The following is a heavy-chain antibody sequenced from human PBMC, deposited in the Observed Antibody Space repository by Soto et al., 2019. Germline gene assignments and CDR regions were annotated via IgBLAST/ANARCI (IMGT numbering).Heavy chain of an antibody. Sequence: GGSLRLSCAASGFTFSSYAMHWVRQAPGKGLEWVAVISYDGSNKYYADSVKGRFTISRDNSKNTLYLQMSRLRSEDTAVYYCARDVIGSSGSYPPDHWGRGTLVTVSS. J-gene: IGHJ4*02. V-gene: IGHV3-30-3*01. CDR1: GFTFSSYA. CDR3: ARDVIGSSGSYPPDH. D-gene: IGHD1-26*01. CDR2: ISYDGSNK.